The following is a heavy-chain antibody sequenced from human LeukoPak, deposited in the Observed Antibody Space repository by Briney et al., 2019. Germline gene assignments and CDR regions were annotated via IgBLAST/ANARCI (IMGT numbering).Heavy chain of an antibody. Sequence: SETLSLTCTVSGGSISSYYWSWIRQPPGKGLEWIGYIYYSGSTNYNPSLKSRVTISVDTSKNQFSLKLSSVTAADTAVYYCAGGSRAVVPAAPFDYWGQGTLVTVSS. D-gene: IGHD2-2*01. CDR1: GGSISSYY. CDR2: IYYSGST. CDR3: AGGSRAVVPAAPFDY. V-gene: IGHV4-59*08. J-gene: IGHJ4*02.